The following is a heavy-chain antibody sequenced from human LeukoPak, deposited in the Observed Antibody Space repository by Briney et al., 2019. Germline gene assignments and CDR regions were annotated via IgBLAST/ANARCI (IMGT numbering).Heavy chain of an antibody. D-gene: IGHD3-22*01. Sequence: PGGSLRLSCAASGVTFNSYAMSWVRQAPGKGLEWVSGISGSGDNTYYADSVKGRFTISRDNSKNTLYLQMNSLRAEDTAIYYCVLTPGVAYYDSSGYYQLGFDYWGQGTLVTVSS. CDR1: GVTFNSYA. CDR2: ISGSGDNT. J-gene: IGHJ4*02. V-gene: IGHV3-23*01. CDR3: VLTPGVAYYDSSGYYQLGFDY.